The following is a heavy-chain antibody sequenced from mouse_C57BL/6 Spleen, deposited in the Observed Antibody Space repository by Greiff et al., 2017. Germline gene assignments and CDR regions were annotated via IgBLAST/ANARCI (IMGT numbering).Heavy chain of an antibody. Sequence: VKLVESGAELVKPGASVKISCKASGYAFSSYWMNWVKQRPGKGLEWIGQIYPGDGDTNYNGKFKGKATLTADKSSSTAYMQLSSLTSEDSAVYFCARGGYSNYDYYAMDYWGQGTSVTVSS. D-gene: IGHD2-5*01. J-gene: IGHJ4*01. CDR3: ARGGYSNYDYYAMDY. V-gene: IGHV1-80*01. CDR2: IYPGDGDT. CDR1: GYAFSSYW.